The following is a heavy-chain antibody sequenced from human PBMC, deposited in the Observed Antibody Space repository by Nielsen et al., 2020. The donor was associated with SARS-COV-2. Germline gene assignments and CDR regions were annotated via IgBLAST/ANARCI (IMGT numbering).Heavy chain of an antibody. CDR1: GFTFNSYD. V-gene: IGHV3-13*01. J-gene: IGHJ2*01. CDR3: ARGTPYGDFPYWYFDL. CDR2: IDAADDT. Sequence: GESLKISSEASGFTFNSYDMHWVRRATGKGLEWVSSIDAADDTYYPGSVKGRFTISRENAKNSLYLQMNSLRAGDTAVYYCARGTPYGDFPYWYFDLWGRGTLVTVSS. D-gene: IGHD4-17*01.